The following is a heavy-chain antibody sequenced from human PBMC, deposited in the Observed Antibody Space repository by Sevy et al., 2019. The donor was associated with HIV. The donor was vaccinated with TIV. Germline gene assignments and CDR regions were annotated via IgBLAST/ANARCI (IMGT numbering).Heavy chain of an antibody. CDR1: GGSIRSSHW. V-gene: IGHV4-4*02. Sequence: SETLSLTCAVSGGSIRSSHWWSWVRQSPGKGLEWIGEIYYSGSRNYNPSLKSRLTISVDTSNNLFSLRLSSVTASYTAVYYCAREEYFYGSGTYGYGMDVWGQGTTVTVSS. CDR3: AREEYFYGSGTYGYGMDV. J-gene: IGHJ6*02. D-gene: IGHD3-10*01. CDR2: IYYSGSR.